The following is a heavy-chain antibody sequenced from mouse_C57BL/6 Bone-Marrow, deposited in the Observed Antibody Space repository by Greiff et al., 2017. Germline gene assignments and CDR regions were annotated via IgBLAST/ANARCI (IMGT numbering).Heavy chain of an antibody. V-gene: IGHV1-53*01. J-gene: IGHJ4*01. CDR3: VNGNYGNYEDYAMDY. D-gene: IGHD2-1*01. Sequence: QVQLQQPGTELVKPGASVKLSCKASGYTFTSYWMHWVKQRPGQGLEWIGNINPSNGGTNYNEKFKSKATLTVDKSSSTAYMQLSSLTSEDSAVYYCVNGNYGNYEDYAMDYWGQGTSVTVSS. CDR1: GYTFTSYW. CDR2: INPSNGGT.